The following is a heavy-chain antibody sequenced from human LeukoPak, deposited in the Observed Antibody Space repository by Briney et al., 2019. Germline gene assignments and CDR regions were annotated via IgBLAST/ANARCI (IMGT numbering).Heavy chain of an antibody. CDR1: GHTFTSYG. J-gene: IGHJ4*02. CDR3: ARAAFNHWDITMVRGVIRPPFDY. Sequence: WASVKVSCKASGHTFTSYGISWVRQAPGQGLEWMGWISAYNGNTNYAQKLQGRVTMTTDTSTSTAYMELRSLRSDDTAVYYCARAAFNHWDITMVRGVIRPPFDYRGQGTLVTVSS. D-gene: IGHD3-10*01. CDR2: ISAYNGNT. V-gene: IGHV1-18*01.